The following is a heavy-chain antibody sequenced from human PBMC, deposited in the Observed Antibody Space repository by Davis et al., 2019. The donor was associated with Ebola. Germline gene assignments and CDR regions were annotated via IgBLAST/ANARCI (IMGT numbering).Heavy chain of an antibody. J-gene: IGHJ4*02. D-gene: IGHD5-12*01. V-gene: IGHV4-39*07. CDR2: IYYSGST. CDR3: ARALDISRHFDY. CDR1: GGSIGSSSYY. Sequence: PSETLSLTCTVSGGSIGSSSYYWGWIRQPPGKGLEWIGSIYYSGSTYYNPSLKSRVTISVDRSKNQFSLKLSSVTAADTAVYYCARALDISRHFDYWGQGTLVTVSS.